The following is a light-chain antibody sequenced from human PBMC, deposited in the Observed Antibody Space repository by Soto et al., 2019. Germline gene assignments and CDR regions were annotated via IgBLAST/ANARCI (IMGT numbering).Light chain of an antibody. CDR3: QQYGSGRT. J-gene: IGKJ1*01. CDR1: QSTSIW. V-gene: IGKV1-5*03. CDR2: KAS. Sequence: IQMTQSPSTLSASVGDRDTITCRASQSTSIWLAWYQQKPGKAPTLLISKASTLESGVPSRFSGSGSGTEFTLTISSLQSDDIATYYCQQYGSGRTFGQGNKVEI.